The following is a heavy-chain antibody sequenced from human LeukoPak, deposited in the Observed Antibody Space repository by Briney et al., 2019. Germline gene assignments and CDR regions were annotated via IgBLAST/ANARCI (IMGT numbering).Heavy chain of an antibody. V-gene: IGHV1-8*01. CDR1: GYTFTSYD. CDR3: AREFRYGDNNWFDP. Sequence: ASVKVSCKASGYTFTSYDINWVRQATGQGLEWMGWTNPNSGNTGYAQKFQGRVTMTRNTSISTAYMELSSLRSEDTAVYYCAREFRYGDNNWFDPWGQGTLVTVSS. D-gene: IGHD4-17*01. J-gene: IGHJ5*02. CDR2: TNPNSGNT.